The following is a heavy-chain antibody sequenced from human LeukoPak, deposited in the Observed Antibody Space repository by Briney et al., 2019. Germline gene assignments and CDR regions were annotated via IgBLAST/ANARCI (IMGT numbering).Heavy chain of an antibody. CDR3: ARGIAVAGTEDAFDI. CDR1: GGSLSSSS. D-gene: IGHD6-19*01. CDR2: ISSSSSYI. V-gene: IGHV3-21*01. Sequence: ETLSLTCTVSGGSLSSSSYYWGWIRQPPGKGLEWVSSISSSSSYIYYADSVKGRFTISRDNAKNSLYLQMNSLRAEDTAVYYCARGIAVAGTEDAFDIWGQGTMVTVSS. J-gene: IGHJ3*02.